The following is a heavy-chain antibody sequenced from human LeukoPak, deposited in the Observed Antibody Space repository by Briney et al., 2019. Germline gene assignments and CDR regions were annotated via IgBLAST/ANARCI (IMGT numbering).Heavy chain of an antibody. D-gene: IGHD6-13*01. V-gene: IGHV1-69*13. CDR1: GGTFSSYA. CDR3: AKERGSGWYRYSVY. J-gene: IGHJ4*02. Sequence: ASVKVSCKASGGTFSSYAISWVRQAPGQGLEWMGGIIPIFGTANYAQKFQGRVTITADESTSTAYMELSSLRSEDTAVYYCAKERGSGWYRYSVYWGQGTLVTVSS. CDR2: IIPIFGTA.